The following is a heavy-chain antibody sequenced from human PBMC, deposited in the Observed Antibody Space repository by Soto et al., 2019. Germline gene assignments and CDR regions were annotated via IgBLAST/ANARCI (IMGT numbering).Heavy chain of an antibody. CDR3: ARVYYDSSGFYIEDH. D-gene: IGHD3-22*01. V-gene: IGHV1-18*01. J-gene: IGHJ1*01. CDR1: GYSFNNYL. CDR2: ISADNGNT. Sequence: QVKLVQSGAEVKKPGASVMVSCQASGYSFNNYLISWVRQAPGQGPEWVGWISADNGNTNYGQKFLGRVTMTTDTSTSTAYMDLRSLRSDDTAVYYCARVYYDSSGFYIEDHWGQGTLVTVSS.